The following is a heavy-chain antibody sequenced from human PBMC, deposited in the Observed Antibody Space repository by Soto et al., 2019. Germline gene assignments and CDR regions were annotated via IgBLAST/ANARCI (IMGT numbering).Heavy chain of an antibody. J-gene: IGHJ4*02. CDR3: AKGGDYDYVWGSYRLPLDY. CDR2: ISGSGGST. V-gene: IGHV3-23*01. D-gene: IGHD3-16*02. CDR1: GFTFSSYA. Sequence: EVQLLESGGGLVQPGGSLRLSCAASGFTFSSYAMSWVRQAPGKGLEWVSAISGSGGSTYYADSVKGRFTISRDNSKHTLYRQMNSLRVEDTAVYYCAKGGDYDYVWGSYRLPLDYWGQGTLVTVSS.